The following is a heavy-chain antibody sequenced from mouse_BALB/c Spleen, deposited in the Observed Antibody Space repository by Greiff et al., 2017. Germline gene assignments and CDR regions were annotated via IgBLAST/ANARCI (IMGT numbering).Heavy chain of an antibody. Sequence: EVKLQESGGDLVKPGGSLKLSCAASGFTFSSYGMSWVRQTPDKRLEWVATISSGGSYTYYPDSVKGRFTISRDNAKNTLYLQMSSLKSEDTAMYYCARVTGTRGYFDYWGQGTTLTVSS. D-gene: IGHD4-1*01. CDR3: ARVTGTRGYFDY. J-gene: IGHJ2*01. CDR2: ISSGGSYT. V-gene: IGHV5-6*01. CDR1: GFTFSSYG.